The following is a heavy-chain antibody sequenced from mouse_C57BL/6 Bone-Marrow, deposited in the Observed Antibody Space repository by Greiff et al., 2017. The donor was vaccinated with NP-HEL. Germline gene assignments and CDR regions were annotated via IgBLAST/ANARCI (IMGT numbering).Heavy chain of an antibody. D-gene: IGHD3-2*02. CDR2: ISYSGST. CDR3: ARLTAQALYAMDY. CDR1: GYSITSDY. V-gene: IGHV3-8*01. Sequence: EVQLQESGPGLAKPSQPLSLTCSVTGYSITSDYWNWIRKFPGHNLEYMGYISYSGSTYYKPALKSRISITRDTAKTQYYLQLNSVTTEDTATYDCARLTAQALYAMDYWGQGTSVTVSS. J-gene: IGHJ4*01.